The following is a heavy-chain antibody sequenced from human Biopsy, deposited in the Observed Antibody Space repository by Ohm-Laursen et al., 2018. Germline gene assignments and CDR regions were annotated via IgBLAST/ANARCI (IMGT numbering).Heavy chain of an antibody. Sequence: PSQTLSLTCTVSGGSISNYYWSWIRQPAGKGLEWIGRIYSSGSTSYNPSLKSRVTMSVDTSKNQFFLVLSSMTAADTAVYYCAREPRIAAVAYFDPWGQGTLVTVSS. CDR3: AREPRIAAVAYFDP. CDR1: GGSISNYY. D-gene: IGHD6-13*01. V-gene: IGHV4-4*07. CDR2: IYSSGST. J-gene: IGHJ5*02.